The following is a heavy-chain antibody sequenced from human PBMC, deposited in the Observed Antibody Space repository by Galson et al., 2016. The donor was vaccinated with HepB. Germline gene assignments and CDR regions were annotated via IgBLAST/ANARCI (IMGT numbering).Heavy chain of an antibody. V-gene: IGHV3-23*01. CDR1: GFTFNTHA. J-gene: IGHJ4*02. CDR2: VTGSGGKK. Sequence: SLRLSCAASGFTFNTHAMSWVRQAPGKGLEWVAGVTGSGGKKYYSESLKRRVTVSRDNSKNTLYLQMSSRRAADTAVYYFSRQGMVRRVTITYGKWGQGNLVTISS. CDR3: SRQGMVRRVTITYGK. D-gene: IGHD3-10*01.